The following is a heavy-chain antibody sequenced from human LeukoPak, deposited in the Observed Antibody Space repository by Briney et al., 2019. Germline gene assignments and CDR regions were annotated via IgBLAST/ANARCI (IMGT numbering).Heavy chain of an antibody. Sequence: GGSLRLSCAASGFTFSSYWMNWVRQAPGKGLEWVANIKEDGSEIYYVDSVKGRFTISRDNAKNSLSLQMNSLRAEDTAVYYCVRGIEYWGQGTLVTVSS. CDR2: IKEDGSEI. V-gene: IGHV3-7*01. CDR1: GFTFSSYW. CDR3: VRGIEY. J-gene: IGHJ4*02.